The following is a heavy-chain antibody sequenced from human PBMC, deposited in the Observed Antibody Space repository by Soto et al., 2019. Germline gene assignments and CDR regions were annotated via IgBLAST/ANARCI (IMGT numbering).Heavy chain of an antibody. D-gene: IGHD3-3*01. CDR3: ARDRNTNSDFWSAYYERAPSRRYWFDP. CDR2: IIPIFGTA. V-gene: IGHV1-69*13. CDR1: GGTFSSYA. J-gene: IGHJ5*02. Sequence: SVKVSCKASGGTFSSYAISWVRQAPGQGLEWMGGIIPIFGTANYAQKFQGRVTITADESTSTAYMELSSLRSEDTAVYYCARDRNTNSDFWSAYYERAPSRRYWFDPWGQGTLVTVSS.